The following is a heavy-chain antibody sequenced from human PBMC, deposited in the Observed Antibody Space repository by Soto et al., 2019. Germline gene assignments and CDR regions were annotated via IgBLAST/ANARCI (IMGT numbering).Heavy chain of an antibody. CDR1: GGTFSSYA. J-gene: IGHJ6*02. CDR3: AQVPDYDIGEQLVTVHYSYYGMDV. Sequence: QVQLVQSGAEVKKPGSSVKVSCKASGGTFSSYAISWVRQAPGQGLEWMGGIIPIFGTANYAQKFQGRVTMTANQATRPAYMALSSLRSEDTAVYYCAQVPDYDIGEQLVTVHYSYYGMDVWGQGTTVTVSS. CDR2: IIPIFGTA. D-gene: IGHD3-9*01. V-gene: IGHV1-69*01.